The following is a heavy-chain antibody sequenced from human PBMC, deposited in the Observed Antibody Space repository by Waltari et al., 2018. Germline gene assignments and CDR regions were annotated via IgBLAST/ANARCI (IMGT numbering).Heavy chain of an antibody. CDR3: ARMKYDSSGYYFDY. D-gene: IGHD3-22*01. J-gene: IGHJ4*02. V-gene: IGHV4-31*01. CDR2: IFYSGST. CDR1: GGSISSDGYY. Sequence: QVQLQESGPGLVKPSQTLSLTCTVSGGSISSDGYYWSWIRQHPGKGLEWIGYIFYSGSTYHNPSLKSLVTISIDTSKNQFSLKLSSVTAADTAVYHCARMKYDSSGYYFDYWGQGTLVTVSS.